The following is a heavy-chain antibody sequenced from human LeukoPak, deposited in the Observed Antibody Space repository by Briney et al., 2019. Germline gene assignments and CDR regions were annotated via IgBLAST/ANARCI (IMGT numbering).Heavy chain of an antibody. CDR1: GFTFSSYA. CDR3: ARDRPNYYDSSGYYDY. Sequence: GGSLRLSCAASGFTFSSYAMHWVRQAPGKGLEYVSAISSNGGSTYYANSVKGRLTISRDNSKNTLYLQMGSLRAEDMAVYYCARDRPNYYDSSGYYDYWGQGTLVTVSS. CDR2: ISSNGGST. V-gene: IGHV3-64*01. J-gene: IGHJ4*02. D-gene: IGHD3-22*01.